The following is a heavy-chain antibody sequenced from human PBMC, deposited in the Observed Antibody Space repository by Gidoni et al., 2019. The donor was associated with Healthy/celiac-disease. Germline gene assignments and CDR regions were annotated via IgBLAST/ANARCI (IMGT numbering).Heavy chain of an antibody. V-gene: IGHV3-48*02. J-gene: IGHJ4*02. CDR1: GFTFSRYS. D-gene: IGHD3-3*01. CDR2: ISSSSSTI. Sequence: EVQLVESGGGLVQPGGSLRLSCAASGFTFSRYSMNWVRQAPGKGLEWVSYISSSSSTIYYADSVKGRFTIARDNAKNSLYLQMNSLRDEDTAVYYCASTHYDFWSGYRNPFDYWGQGTLVTVSS. CDR3: ASTHYDFWSGYRNPFDY.